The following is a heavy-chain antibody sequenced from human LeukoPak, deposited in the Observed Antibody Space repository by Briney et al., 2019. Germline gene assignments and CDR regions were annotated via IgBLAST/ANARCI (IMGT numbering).Heavy chain of an antibody. CDR3: ARDGGYCSSTSCYSIFLDY. Sequence: ASVKVSCKASGYTFTSYGISWVRQAPGQGLEWMGWISAYNGNTNYAQKLQGRVTMTTDTSTSTAYMELRSLRSDDTAVYYCARDGGYCSSTSCYSIFLDYWGQGTLVTVSS. V-gene: IGHV1-18*01. CDR1: GYTFTSYG. CDR2: ISAYNGNT. J-gene: IGHJ4*02. D-gene: IGHD2-2*01.